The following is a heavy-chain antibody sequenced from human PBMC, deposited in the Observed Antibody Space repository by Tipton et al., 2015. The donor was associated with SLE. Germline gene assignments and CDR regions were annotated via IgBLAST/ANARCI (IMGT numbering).Heavy chain of an antibody. Sequence: TLSLTCTVSGGSISSSPYYWAWIRQPPGKGLEWIGTDYSGGNTYHIPSLKTRVTISVDTSRNQFSLKLTSVTAANTAVYYCAIPTVGATGGFDSWGHGTLVIVSS. CDR3: AIPTVGATGGFDS. J-gene: IGHJ4*01. V-gene: IGHV4-39*07. CDR1: GGSISSSPYY. CDR2: DYSGGNT. D-gene: IGHD1-26*01.